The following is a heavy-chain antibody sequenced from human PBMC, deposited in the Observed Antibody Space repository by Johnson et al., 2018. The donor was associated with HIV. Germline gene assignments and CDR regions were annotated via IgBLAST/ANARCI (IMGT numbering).Heavy chain of an antibody. CDR3: ARDLPSNYYDSSGYYPDAFDI. CDR1: GFTFSSYW. CDR2: IKQDGSEK. D-gene: IGHD3-22*01. V-gene: IGHV3-7*01. Sequence: EVQLVESGGGVVQPGRSLRLSCAASGFTFSSYWMSWVRQAPGKGLEWVANIKQDGSEKYYVDSVKGRFTISRDNAKNSLYLQMNSLRAEDTAVYYCARDLPSNYYDSSGYYPDAFDIWGQGTMVTVSS. J-gene: IGHJ3*02.